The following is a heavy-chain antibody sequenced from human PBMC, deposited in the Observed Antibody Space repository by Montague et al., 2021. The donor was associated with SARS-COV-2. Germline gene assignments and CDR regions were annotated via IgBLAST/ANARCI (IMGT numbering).Heavy chain of an antibody. Sequence: SETLSLTCTVSGVSVTGYYWSWIRQPPGKGLEWVGDVLYNNGTNFNPSLKSRVAISVDTYKNQFSLRLTSVTAADTAFYFCVRHPQYDGLNGPPDFWGQGTVVTVSS. CDR3: VRHPQYDGLNGPPDF. J-gene: IGHJ4*02. V-gene: IGHV4-59*08. D-gene: IGHD3-9*01. CDR2: VLYNNGT. CDR1: GVSVTGYY.